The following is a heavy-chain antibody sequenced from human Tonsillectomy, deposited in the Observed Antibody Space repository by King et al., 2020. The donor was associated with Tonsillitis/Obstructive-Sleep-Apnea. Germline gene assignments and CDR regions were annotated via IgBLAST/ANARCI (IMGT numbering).Heavy chain of an antibody. Sequence: VQLVESGGGLVQPGRSLRLSCAASGFTFDDYAMHWVRQAPGKGPEWVSGINWNSGVMGYADSVKGRFTISRDNAKNSLYLQMNSLRAEDTALYYCAKGGFLEWLLDYWGQGTLVTVSS. CDR2: INWNSGVM. J-gene: IGHJ4*02. D-gene: IGHD3-3*01. V-gene: IGHV3-9*01. CDR1: GFTFDDYA. CDR3: AKGGFLEWLLDY.